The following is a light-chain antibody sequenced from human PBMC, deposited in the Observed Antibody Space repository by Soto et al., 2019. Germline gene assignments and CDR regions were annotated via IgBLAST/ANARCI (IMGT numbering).Light chain of an antibody. J-gene: IGKJ5*01. CDR3: QQRSNWPPIT. V-gene: IGKV3-11*01. CDR2: DAS. Sequence: EIVLTQSPATLSLSPGERATLSCRASQSVSSYLAWYQQKPGQAPRLPIYDASNRATGIPVRFSGSGSGTDFTLTISSLEPEDFAVYYWQQRSNWPPITFGQGTRLEIK. CDR1: QSVSSY.